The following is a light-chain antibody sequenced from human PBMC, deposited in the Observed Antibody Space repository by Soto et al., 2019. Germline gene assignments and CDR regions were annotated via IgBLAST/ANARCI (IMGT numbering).Light chain of an antibody. J-gene: IGKJ2*01. Sequence: DIQMTQSPSTLSASVGDRVIITCRASQYINTWLAWYQQKPGRAPKLLIYSSSSLESGVPSRFSGSGSGSEFTLTISSLQSDDFATYYCQQYQGFPFTCGQGTKLEI. CDR1: QYINTW. CDR3: QQYQGFPFT. CDR2: SSS. V-gene: IGKV1-5*03.